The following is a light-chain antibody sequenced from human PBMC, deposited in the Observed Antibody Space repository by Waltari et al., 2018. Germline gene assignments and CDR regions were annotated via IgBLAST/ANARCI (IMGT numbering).Light chain of an antibody. CDR3: QKYGSLPAT. CDR2: DAS. CDR1: QSVSRY. V-gene: IGKV3-20*01. J-gene: IGKJ1*01. Sequence: ELVLTQSPGTLSLSPGERATLSRRASQSVSRYLVWYQQKPGQAPSLRIYDASTRATGIPDRFSGSGSWTDFSLTISRLEPEDLAVYYCQKYGSLPATFGQGTKVAIK.